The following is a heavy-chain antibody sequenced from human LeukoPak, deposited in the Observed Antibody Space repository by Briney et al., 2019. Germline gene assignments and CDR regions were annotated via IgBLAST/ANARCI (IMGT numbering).Heavy chain of an antibody. D-gene: IGHD1-26*01. Sequence: HPGRSLRLSCVASGFTFSSYGMHWVRQAPGKGLEWVAVIWYDGSNKYYADSVKGRFTISRDNSKNTLYLQMNSLRAEDTAVYYCASNIVGATFDYWGQGTLVTVSS. CDR2: IWYDGSNK. CDR1: GFTFSSYG. CDR3: ASNIVGATFDY. V-gene: IGHV3-33*01. J-gene: IGHJ4*02.